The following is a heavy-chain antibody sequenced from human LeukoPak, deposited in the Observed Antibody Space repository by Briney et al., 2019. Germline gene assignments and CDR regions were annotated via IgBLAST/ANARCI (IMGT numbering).Heavy chain of an antibody. CDR3: ARGTSHDYGDYVGSKYYGMDV. CDR1: GYTFTSYG. D-gene: IGHD4-17*01. Sequence: ASVKVSCKASGYTFTSYGISWVRRAPGQGLEWMGWISAYNGNTNYAQKLQGRVTMTTDTSTSTAYMELRSLRSDDTAVYYCARGTSHDYGDYVGSKYYGMDVWGKGTTVTVSS. J-gene: IGHJ6*04. CDR2: ISAYNGNT. V-gene: IGHV1-18*04.